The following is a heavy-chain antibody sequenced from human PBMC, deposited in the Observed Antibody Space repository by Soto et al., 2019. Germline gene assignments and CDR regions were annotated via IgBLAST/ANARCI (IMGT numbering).Heavy chain of an antibody. CDR2: IDPSDSYT. CDR3: TRHTGYDSRLDY. CDR1: GYTFTVHC. Sequence: PGESLKISCHGSGYTFTVHCISLVLQMPGKGLEWMGRIDPSDSYTDYSPTVQGHVTMSADKAINTAYLQWSSLQASDTAVYYCTRHTGYDSRLDYWGQGTLVTVSS. D-gene: IGHD5-12*01. V-gene: IGHV5-10-1*01. J-gene: IGHJ4*02.